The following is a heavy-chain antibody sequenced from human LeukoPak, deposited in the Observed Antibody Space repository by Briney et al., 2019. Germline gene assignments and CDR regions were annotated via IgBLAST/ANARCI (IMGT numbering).Heavy chain of an antibody. CDR1: GFTFSSYS. V-gene: IGHV3-48*01. CDR2: ISSSSSTI. J-gene: IGHJ6*03. Sequence: PGGSLRLSCAASGFTFSSYSMNWVRQAPGKGLEWVSYISSSSSTIYYADSVKGRFTISRDNAKNSLYLQMNSLRAEDTAVYYCARTPPHPVLLYYYYMDVWGKGTTVTVSS. CDR3: ARTPPHPVLLYYYYMDV.